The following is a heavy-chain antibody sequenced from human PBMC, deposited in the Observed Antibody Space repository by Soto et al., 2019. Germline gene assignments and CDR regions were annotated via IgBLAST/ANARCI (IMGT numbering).Heavy chain of an antibody. V-gene: IGHV4-59*01. CDR1: GGSISSYY. J-gene: IGHJ5*02. Sequence: SLTCTVSGGSISSYYWSWIRQPPGKGLEWIGYIYYSGSTNYNPSLKSRVTISVDTSKNQFSLKLSSVTAADTAVYYCARDSGGPRLAPLRYNWFDPWGQGTLVTVSS. D-gene: IGHD1-26*01. CDR3: ARDSGGPRLAPLRYNWFDP. CDR2: IYYSGST.